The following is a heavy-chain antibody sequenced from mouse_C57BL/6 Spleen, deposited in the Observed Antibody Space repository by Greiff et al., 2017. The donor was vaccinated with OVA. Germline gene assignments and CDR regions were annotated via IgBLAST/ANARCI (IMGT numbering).Heavy chain of an antibody. D-gene: IGHD2-4*01. CDR1: GYTFTDYY. J-gene: IGHJ2*01. V-gene: IGHV1-26*01. Sequence: EVQLQQSGPELVKPGASVKISCKASGYTFTDYYMNWVKQSHGKSLEWIGDINPNNGGTSYNQKFKGKATLTVDKSSSTAYMELRSLTSEDSAVDYCARFDYGGDFDYWGQGTTLTVSS. CDR2: INPNNGGT. CDR3: ARFDYGGDFDY.